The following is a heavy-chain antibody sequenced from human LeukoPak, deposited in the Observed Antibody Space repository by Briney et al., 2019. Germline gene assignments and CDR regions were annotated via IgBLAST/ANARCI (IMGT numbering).Heavy chain of an antibody. Sequence: PSETLSLTCAVSGTSISCYYWSWIRQPPGKGLEWIGYIYYSGSTNYNPSLKSRVTISVDTSKNQFSLKLSSVTAADTAVYYCARHSYYYYGMDVWGQGTTVTVSS. CDR2: IYYSGST. J-gene: IGHJ6*02. V-gene: IGHV4-59*08. CDR1: GTSISCYY. CDR3: ARHSYYYYGMDV.